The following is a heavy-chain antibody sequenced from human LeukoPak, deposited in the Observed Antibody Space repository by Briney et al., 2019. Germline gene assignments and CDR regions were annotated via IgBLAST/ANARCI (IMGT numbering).Heavy chain of an antibody. J-gene: IGHJ6*03. CDR2: IYYSGST. Sequence: SETLSLTCTVSGGSISSYYWSWIRQPPGKGLEWLGYIYYSGSTNYNPSLKSRVTISVDTSKNQFSLTLTSVTAADTAVYYCARDRAVREPVDYYMDVWGKGTTVTVSS. V-gene: IGHV4-59*01. CDR1: GGSISSYY. D-gene: IGHD3-10*01. CDR3: ARDRAVREPVDYYMDV.